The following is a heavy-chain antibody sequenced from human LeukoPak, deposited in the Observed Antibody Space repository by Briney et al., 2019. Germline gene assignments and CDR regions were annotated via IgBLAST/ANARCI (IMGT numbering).Heavy chain of an antibody. D-gene: IGHD3-3*01. CDR2: NSYDGSD. Sequence: GGSLRLSCVASGFTFSSHGMHWIRQAPGKGLEWVAMNSYDGSDNYADSVKGRFTTSRDNSRNTLYLQMNSLRAEDTAVYDCAKVRDLSGYYSFWGQGTLVTVSS. CDR1: GFTFSSHG. V-gene: IGHV3-30*18. CDR3: AKVRDLSGYYSF. J-gene: IGHJ4*02.